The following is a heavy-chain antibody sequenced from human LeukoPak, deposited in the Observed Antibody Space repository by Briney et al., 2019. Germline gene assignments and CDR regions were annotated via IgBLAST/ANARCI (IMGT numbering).Heavy chain of an antibody. V-gene: IGHV3-53*01. CDR3: ARTHGPEYYFDY. CDR1: GFAVSSNY. CDR2: IYSGGST. J-gene: IGHJ4*02. Sequence: GGSLRLSCAASGFAVSSNYMSWVRQAPGKGLEWVSVIYSGGSTYYADSVKGRFTISRDNSKNTLYLQMNSLRAEDTAVYYCARTHGPEYYFDYWGQGTLVTVSS.